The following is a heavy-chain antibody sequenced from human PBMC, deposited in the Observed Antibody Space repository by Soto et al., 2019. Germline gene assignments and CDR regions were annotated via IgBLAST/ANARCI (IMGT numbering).Heavy chain of an antibody. V-gene: IGHV4-4*02. CDR3: ARGSYYGMDV. CDR1: GGSITSDNW. Sequence: QVQLQESGPGLVKPSGTLSLTCAVSGGSITSDNWWSWVRQSPGKGPEWIGEIFHSGSTTYSPSLKSRVTMSVDKPKNQLSLKLRSVTAADTAVYYCARGSYYGMDVWGQGTTVTVYS. J-gene: IGHJ6*02. CDR2: IFHSGST.